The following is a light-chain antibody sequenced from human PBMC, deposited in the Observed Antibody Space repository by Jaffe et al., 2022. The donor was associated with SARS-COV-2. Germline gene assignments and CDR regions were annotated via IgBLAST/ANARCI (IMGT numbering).Light chain of an antibody. CDR1: SSDVGSYNL. CDR3: CSYAGRSTYV. Sequence: QSALTQPASVSGSPGQSITISCTGTSSDVGSYNLVSWYQHHPGKAPKLMIYEGSKRPSGISNHFSGSKSGNTASLTISGLQAEDEADYYCCSYAGRSTYVFGTGTKVTVL. V-gene: IGLV2-23*01. CDR2: EGS. J-gene: IGLJ1*01.